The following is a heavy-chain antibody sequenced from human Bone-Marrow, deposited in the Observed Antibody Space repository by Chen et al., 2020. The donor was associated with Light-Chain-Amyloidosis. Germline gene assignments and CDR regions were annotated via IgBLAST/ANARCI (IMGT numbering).Heavy chain of an antibody. Sequence: QLQLQESGPGLVKPSETLSLTCTVSGGSISSSSYYWGWIRQPPGKGLEWIGSIYYSGSTYYNPSLKGRVTISVDTSKNQFSLKLSSVTAADTAVYYCARLYSSGWYRFDYWGQGTLVTVSS. CDR3: ARLYSSGWYRFDY. D-gene: IGHD6-19*01. CDR1: GGSISSSSYY. CDR2: IYYSGST. J-gene: IGHJ4*02. V-gene: IGHV4-39*01.